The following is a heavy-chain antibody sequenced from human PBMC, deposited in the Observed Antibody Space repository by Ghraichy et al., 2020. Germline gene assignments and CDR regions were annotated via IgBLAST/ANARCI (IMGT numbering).Heavy chain of an antibody. V-gene: IGHV6-1*01. CDR3: AVEWLQSTYYYYGMDV. Sequence: SQTLSLTCAISGDSVSSNSAAWNWIRQSPSRGLEWLGRTYYRSKWYNDYAVSVKSRITINPDTSKNQFSLQLNSVTPEDTAVYYCAVEWLQSTYYYYGMDVWGQGTTVTVSS. D-gene: IGHD5-24*01. CDR1: GDSVSSNSAA. CDR2: TYYRSKWYN. J-gene: IGHJ6*02.